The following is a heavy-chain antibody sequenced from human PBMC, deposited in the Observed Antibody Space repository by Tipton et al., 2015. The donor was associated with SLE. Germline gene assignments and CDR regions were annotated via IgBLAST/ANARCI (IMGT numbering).Heavy chain of an antibody. CDR1: GGPISSSSYY. J-gene: IGHJ4*02. CDR2: IYYSGST. V-gene: IGHV4-39*07. D-gene: IGHD3-22*01. Sequence: TLSLTCTVSGGPISSSSYYWGWIRQPPGKGLEWIGSIYYSGSTYYNPSLKSRVTISVDTSKNQFSLKLSSVTAADTAVYYCARGGYYDSSGYYYDPRFDYRGQGTLVTVSS. CDR3: ARGGYYDSSGYYYDPRFDY.